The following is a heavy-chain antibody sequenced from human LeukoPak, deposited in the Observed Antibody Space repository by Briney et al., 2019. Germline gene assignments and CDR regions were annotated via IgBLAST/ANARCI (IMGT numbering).Heavy chain of an antibody. V-gene: IGHV1-24*01. D-gene: IGHD3-22*01. Sequence: ASVKVSCKASGGTFSSYAISWVRQAPGRGLEWMGGFDPEDGETIYAQKFQDRVTMTEDTSTDTAYMELSSLRSEDTAVYYCATLYYYDSSGYYHDWFDPWGQGTLVTVSS. CDR3: ATLYYYDSSGYYHDWFDP. CDR2: FDPEDGET. J-gene: IGHJ5*02. CDR1: GGTFSSYA.